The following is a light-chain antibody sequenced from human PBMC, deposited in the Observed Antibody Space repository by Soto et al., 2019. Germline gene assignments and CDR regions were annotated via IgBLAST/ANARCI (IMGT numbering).Light chain of an antibody. J-gene: IGKJ5*01. CDR2: GAS. CDR1: QSVSSN. CDR3: QQYNNWPG. V-gene: IGKV3-15*01. Sequence: EIVMTQSPATLSVSPGARAPLSCRARQSVSSNLAWYQQKPGQAPRLLIYGASTRATGIPARFSGSGSGTEFTLTISSLQSEDFAVYYCQQYNNWPGFGQGTRLEIK.